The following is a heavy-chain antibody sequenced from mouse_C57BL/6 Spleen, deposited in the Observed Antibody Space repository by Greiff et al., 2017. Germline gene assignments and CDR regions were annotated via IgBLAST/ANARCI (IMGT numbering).Heavy chain of an antibody. CDR1: GYAFSSSW. CDR3: ANYYEGYYFDY. CDR2: IYPGDGDT. J-gene: IGHJ2*01. V-gene: IGHV1-82*01. Sequence: QVQLKQSGPELVKPGASVKISCKASGYAFSSSWMNWVKQRPGKGLEWIGRIYPGDGDTNYNGKFKGKATLTADKSSSTAYMQLSSLTSEDSAVYFCANYYEGYYFDYWGQGTTLTVSS. D-gene: IGHD1-1*01.